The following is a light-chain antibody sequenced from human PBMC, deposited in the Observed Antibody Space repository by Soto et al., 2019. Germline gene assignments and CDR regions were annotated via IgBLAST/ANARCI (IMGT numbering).Light chain of an antibody. CDR2: AAS. CDR3: QQSYSSPPT. CDR1: QSISNH. J-gene: IGKJ1*01. Sequence: DIQMTQSPSSLSASVEDRVIITCRASQSISNHLNWYQQKPGKAPKLLIFAASSLQSGVPSRFSGSRSGPGFTLTISSLQPDDFATYYCQQSYSSPPTFGQGTKVDIK. V-gene: IGKV1-39*01.